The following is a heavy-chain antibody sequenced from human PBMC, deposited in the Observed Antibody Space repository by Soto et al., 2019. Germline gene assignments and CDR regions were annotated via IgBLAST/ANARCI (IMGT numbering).Heavy chain of an antibody. CDR1: GFTFSSYA. Sequence: EVQLLESGGGLVQPGGSLRLSCAASGFTFSSYAMSWVRQAPGKGLEWVAAISGSGGSTYYADSVKGRFTISRDNSKNKLHLQMNSLRAEDTAVYYCAKETYYYDSSGYYSRRPIDYWGQGTLVTVSS. CDR3: AKETYYYDSSGYYSRRPIDY. D-gene: IGHD3-22*01. V-gene: IGHV3-23*01. CDR2: ISGSGGST. J-gene: IGHJ4*02.